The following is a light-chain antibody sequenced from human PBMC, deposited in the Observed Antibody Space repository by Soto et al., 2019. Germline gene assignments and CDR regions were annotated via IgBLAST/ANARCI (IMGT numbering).Light chain of an antibody. J-gene: IGKJ1*01. Sequence: EIVMTQSPATLSVSPAERATLSCRASQSVSSNLAWYQQKPGQAPRLLIYDASNRATGIPARFSGSGSGTDFTLTISSLEPEDLATYYCQQYNSYFQTFGQGTKVDIK. CDR1: QSVSSN. V-gene: IGKV3D-15*01. CDR2: DAS. CDR3: QQYNSYFQT.